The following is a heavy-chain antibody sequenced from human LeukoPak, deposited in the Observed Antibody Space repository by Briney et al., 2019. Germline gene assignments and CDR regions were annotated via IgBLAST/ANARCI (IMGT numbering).Heavy chain of an antibody. V-gene: IGHV3-23*01. CDR1: GFTFSSFA. J-gene: IGHJ4*02. CDR3: ATKRWLREDFFDC. Sequence: GGSLRLSCAASGFTFSSFAMYWARQAPGKGLEWVSCISDSGGSTYYADSVKGRFTISRDNSKNTLYLQLNSLRAEDTAVYFCATKRWLREDFFDCWGQGTLVTVSS. CDR2: ISDSGGST. D-gene: IGHD5-12*01.